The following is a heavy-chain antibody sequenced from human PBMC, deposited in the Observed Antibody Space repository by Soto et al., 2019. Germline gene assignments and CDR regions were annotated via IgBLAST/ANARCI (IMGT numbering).Heavy chain of an antibody. Sequence: SETLSLTCTVSGGSISSGDYYWSWIRQPPGKGLEWIGYIYYSGSTYYNPSLKSRVTISVDTSKNQFSLKLSSVTAADTAVYYCARAADYDYVWGSLFDYWGQGTLVTVSS. CDR1: GGSISSGDYY. J-gene: IGHJ4*02. CDR2: IYYSGST. V-gene: IGHV4-30-4*01. CDR3: ARAADYDYVWGSLFDY. D-gene: IGHD3-16*01.